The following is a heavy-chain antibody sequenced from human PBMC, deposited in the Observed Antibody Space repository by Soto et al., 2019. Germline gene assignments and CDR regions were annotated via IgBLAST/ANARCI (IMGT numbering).Heavy chain of an antibody. J-gene: IGHJ6*02. CDR3: ARFGGSGYDYHPYYYYGMDV. V-gene: IGHV5-10-1*01. Sequence: PGESLKLSCKGSGYSFTSYWISWVRQMPGKGLEWMGRIDPSDSYTNYSPSFQGHVTISADKSISTAYLQWSSLKASDTAMYYCARFGGSGYDYHPYYYYGMDVWGQGTTVTVSS. CDR2: IDPSDSYT. D-gene: IGHD5-12*01. CDR1: GYSFTSYW.